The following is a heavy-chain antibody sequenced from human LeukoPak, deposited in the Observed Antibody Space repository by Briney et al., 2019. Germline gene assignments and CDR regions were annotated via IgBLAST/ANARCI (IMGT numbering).Heavy chain of an antibody. J-gene: IGHJ4*02. CDR1: GGSISSITYY. CDR2: MYYRGNT. CDR3: ARGTMVRGLRLGGFDY. Sequence: SETLSLTCTVSGGSISSITYYWGWIRQPPGKGLEWVGHMYYRGNTFYNPSLKSRVTISVDTSKNQFSLKLRSVTAADTAVYYCARGTMVRGLRLGGFDYWGQGTLVTVSS. V-gene: IGHV4-39*07. D-gene: IGHD3-10*01.